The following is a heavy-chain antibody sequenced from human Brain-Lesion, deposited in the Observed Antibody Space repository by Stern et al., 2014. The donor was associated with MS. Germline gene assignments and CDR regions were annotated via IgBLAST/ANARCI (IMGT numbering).Heavy chain of an antibody. CDR2: FDPEDGET. D-gene: IGHD6-13*01. CDR3: ATGDFRQQLVPGPYYFYGMDV. V-gene: IGHV1-24*01. J-gene: IGHJ6*02. Sequence: QVPLVQSGAEVKKPGASVKVSCKVSGYSLTELSMPWVRQPPRKGLERMGTFDPEDGETIYAQNVQGRVTMTEDTSTDTAYMELSSLGSEDTAVYYCATGDFRQQLVPGPYYFYGMDVWGQGTTVTVS. CDR1: GYSLTELS.